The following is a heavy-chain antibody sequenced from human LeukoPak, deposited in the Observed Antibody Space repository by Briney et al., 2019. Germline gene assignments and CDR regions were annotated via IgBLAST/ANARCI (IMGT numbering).Heavy chain of an antibody. D-gene: IGHD3-10*01. CDR2: IYYSGST. CDR1: GGSISSGGYY. CDR3: ARELSGSGEVRFDP. J-gene: IGHJ5*02. Sequence: PSETLSLTCTVSGGSISSGGYYWSWLRQHPGKGLEWIVYIYYSGSTYYNPSLKSRVTISVDTSKNQFSLKLSSVTAADTAVYYCARELSGSGEVRFDPWGQGTLVTVSS. V-gene: IGHV4-31*03.